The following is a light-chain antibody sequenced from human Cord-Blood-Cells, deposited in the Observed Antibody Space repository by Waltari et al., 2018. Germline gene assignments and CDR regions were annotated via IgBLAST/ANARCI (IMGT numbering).Light chain of an antibody. V-gene: IGKV1-5*01. Sequence: DIQMTQSPSTLSASVGDRVTITCRDSQSISSWLAWYQQKPGKAPKLLIYDASSLESGVPSRFSGSGSGTEFTLTISSLQPDDFATYYCQQYNSYPLYTFGQGTKLEIK. CDR2: DAS. J-gene: IGKJ2*01. CDR1: QSISSW. CDR3: QQYNSYPLYT.